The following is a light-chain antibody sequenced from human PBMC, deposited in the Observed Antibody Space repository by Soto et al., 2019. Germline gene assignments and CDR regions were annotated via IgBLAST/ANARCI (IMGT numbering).Light chain of an antibody. CDR1: SSNIGSNT. J-gene: IGLJ1*01. CDR3: AAWDDSLNGDV. CDR2: SYN. Sequence: QSVLTQPPSASGTPGQRVTSSCFGNSSNIGSNTVNWYQQLPGTAPKLLIYSYNQRPSGVPDRFSGSKSGTSASLAISGLQSEDEADYYCAAWDDSLNGDVFGTGTQLTVL. V-gene: IGLV1-44*01.